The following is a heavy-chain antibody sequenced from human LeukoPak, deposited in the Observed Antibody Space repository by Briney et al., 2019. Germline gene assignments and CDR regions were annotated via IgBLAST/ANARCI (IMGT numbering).Heavy chain of an antibody. J-gene: IGHJ6*03. D-gene: IGHD6-13*01. Sequence: SETLSLTCTVSGGSISSSSYYWGWIRQPPGKGLEWIGSIYHSGSTYYNPSLKSRVTISVDTSKNQFSLKLSSVTAADTAVYYCARENYSSSWYASYYYYMDVWGKGTTVTVSS. CDR1: GGSISSSSYY. CDR3: ARENYSSSWYASYYYYMDV. V-gene: IGHV4-39*07. CDR2: IYHSGST.